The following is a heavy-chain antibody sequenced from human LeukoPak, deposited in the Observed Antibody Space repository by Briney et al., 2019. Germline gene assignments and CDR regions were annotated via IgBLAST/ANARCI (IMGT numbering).Heavy chain of an antibody. CDR2: ISYDGSNK. V-gene: IGHV3-30*18. CDR1: GFTFSSYG. CDR3: AKGGAWFGELEDY. J-gene: IGHJ4*02. Sequence: PGGSLRLSCAASGFTFSSYGMHWVRQAPGKGLEWVAVISYDGSNKYYADSVKGRFTISRDNSKNTLYLQMNSLRAEDTAVYYCAKGGAWFGELEDYWGQGTLVTVSS. D-gene: IGHD3-10*01.